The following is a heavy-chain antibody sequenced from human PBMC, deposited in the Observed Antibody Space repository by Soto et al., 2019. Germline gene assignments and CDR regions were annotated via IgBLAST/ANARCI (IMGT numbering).Heavy chain of an antibody. CDR3: ARRVDYVWGSYRYSPYFDY. J-gene: IGHJ4*02. CDR2: IYYSGST. D-gene: IGHD3-16*02. V-gene: IGHV4-59*08. Sequence: QVQLQESGPGLVKPSETLSLTCTVSGGSISSYYWSWIRQPPGKGLEWIGYIYYSGSTNYNPSLKSRVTISVDTSKNQCSLKLSSVTAADTAVYYCARRVDYVWGSYRYSPYFDYWGQGTLVTVSS. CDR1: GGSISSYY.